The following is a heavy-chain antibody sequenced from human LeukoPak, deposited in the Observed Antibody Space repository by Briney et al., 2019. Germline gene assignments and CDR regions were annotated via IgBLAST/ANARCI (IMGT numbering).Heavy chain of an antibody. CDR2: IYHSGTT. CDR3: ARPPDYSDYGAAFTY. J-gene: IGHJ4*02. V-gene: IGHV4-38-2*01. CDR1: GYSISSGYF. Sequence: SETLSLTCAVSGYSISSGYFWGWIRQPPGKGLEWIGSIYHSGTTCYNPSLKSRVTISVDTSKNQFSLRLSSVTAADTAVYYCARPPDYSDYGAAFTYWGQGTLVTVSS. D-gene: IGHD4-11*01.